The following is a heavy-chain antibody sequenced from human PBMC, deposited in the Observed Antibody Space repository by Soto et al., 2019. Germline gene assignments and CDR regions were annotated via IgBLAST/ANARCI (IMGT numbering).Heavy chain of an antibody. V-gene: IGHV4-30-2*01. J-gene: IGHJ4*02. CDR2: IYHSGST. CDR3: ATGPPFGR. Sequence: SETLSVRCAVAGGSSGGRGYPCSWIRQPPGKGLEWIGYIYHSGSTYYNPSLKSRVTISVDRSKNQFSLKLSSVTAADTAVYYCATGPPFGRWGQGTLDTV. D-gene: IGHD3-3*01. CDR1: GGSSGGRGYP.